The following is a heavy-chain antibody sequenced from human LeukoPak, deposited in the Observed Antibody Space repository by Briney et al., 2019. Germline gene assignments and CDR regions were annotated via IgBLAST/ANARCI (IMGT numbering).Heavy chain of an antibody. CDR3: ARVRTMVRGGFDY. CDR2: INHSGST. J-gene: IGHJ4*02. D-gene: IGHD3-10*01. CDR1: GGSFSGYY. V-gene: IGHV4-34*01. Sequence: PSETLSLTCAVYGGSFSGYYWSWIRQPPGKGLEWIGEINHSGSTNYRPSLKRRVTISVDTSKNQFSLKLSSVTAADTAVYYCARVRTMVRGGFDYWGQGTLVTVSS.